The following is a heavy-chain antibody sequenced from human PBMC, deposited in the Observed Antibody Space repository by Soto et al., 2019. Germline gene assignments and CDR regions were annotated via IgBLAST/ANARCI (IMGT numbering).Heavy chain of an antibody. Sequence: SETVSLTCDVSGYAISSGFYWAWIRQPPGKRLEWIGNIYFTGTTSYNPSLKTRVTMSVDTSKNQFSLRLSSVTAADTAVFYCARVRRIGMSGSPGDSWGQGTQVTVSS. CDR3: ARVRRIGMSGSPGDS. CDR2: IYFTGTT. CDR1: GYAISSGFY. D-gene: IGHD3-10*01. J-gene: IGHJ4*02. V-gene: IGHV4-38-2*01.